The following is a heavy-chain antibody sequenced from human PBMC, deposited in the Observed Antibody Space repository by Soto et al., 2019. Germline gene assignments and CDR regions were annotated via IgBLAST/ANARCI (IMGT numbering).Heavy chain of an antibody. D-gene: IGHD3-10*01. Sequence: GASVKVSCKASGGTFSSYAISWVRQAPGQGLEWMGGIIPIFGTANYAQKFQGRVTITADESTSTAYMELSSLRSEDTAVYYCATFVGNYFGSGSWYYYYGIDVRAQRTTVTGSS. V-gene: IGHV1-69*13. CDR1: GGTFSSYA. CDR3: ATFVGNYFGSGSWYYYYGIDV. J-gene: IGHJ6*02. CDR2: IIPIFGTA.